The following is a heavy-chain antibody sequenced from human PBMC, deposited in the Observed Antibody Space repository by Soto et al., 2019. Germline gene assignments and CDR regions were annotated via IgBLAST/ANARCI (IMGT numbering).Heavy chain of an antibody. D-gene: IGHD3-10*01. V-gene: IGHV6-1*01. CDR3: ARTLRGRGVRYFDD. CDR1: GDSVSNNSVA. CDR2: TYYRSKWHY. Sequence: PSQALSLTCAISGDSVSNNSVAWNWVRQSPSRGLEWLGRTYYRSKWHYDSAPSVRSRITINPDTSKNHFSLQLNSVSPEDAPVYYCARTLRGRGVRYFDDWGQGTRGTVSS. J-gene: IGHJ4*02.